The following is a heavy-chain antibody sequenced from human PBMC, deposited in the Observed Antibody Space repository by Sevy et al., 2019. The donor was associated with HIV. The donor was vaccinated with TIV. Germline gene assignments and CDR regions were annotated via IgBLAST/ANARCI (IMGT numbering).Heavy chain of an antibody. J-gene: IGHJ6*02. CDR1: GFTFSNYW. CDR3: ARDCSSSTCLWGMDV. V-gene: IGHV3-7*03. Sequence: GESLKISCAASGFTFSNYWMSWVRQAPGKGLEWVANIKRDGSEKSYVASVKGRFTISRDNAKNSLYLQMNSLRAEDTAVYYCARDCSSSTCLWGMDVWGQGTTVTVSS. D-gene: IGHD2-2*01. CDR2: IKRDGSEK.